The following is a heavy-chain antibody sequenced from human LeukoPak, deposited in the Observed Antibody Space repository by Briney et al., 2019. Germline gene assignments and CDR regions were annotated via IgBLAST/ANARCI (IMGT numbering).Heavy chain of an antibody. J-gene: IGHJ4*02. Sequence: GRSLRLSCAASGFTFSSYAMHWVRQAPCKGLEWVASISYDGSNKYYADSLKGRFTISRDNSKKTLYLQMNSLRAEDTAVYYCAKDGDLYGHADYWGQGNLVTVSS. CDR2: ISYDGSNK. CDR3: AKDGDLYGHADY. D-gene: IGHD4-17*01. CDR1: GFTFSSYA. V-gene: IGHV3-30-3*01.